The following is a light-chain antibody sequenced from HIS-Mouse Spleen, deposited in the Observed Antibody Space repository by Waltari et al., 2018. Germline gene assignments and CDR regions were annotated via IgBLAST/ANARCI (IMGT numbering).Light chain of an antibody. J-gene: IGLJ3*02. CDR3: VLYMGSGISV. V-gene: IGLV8-61*01. CDR1: SGPVSTSYY. Sequence: QTVVTQEPSFSVSPGGTVTLTCGLSSGPVSTSYYPSWYQQTPGPAPRTLIYSTNTRSSGVPGRFSGSILGNKAALTITGAQADDESDYYCVLYMGSGISVFGGGTKLTVL. CDR2: STN.